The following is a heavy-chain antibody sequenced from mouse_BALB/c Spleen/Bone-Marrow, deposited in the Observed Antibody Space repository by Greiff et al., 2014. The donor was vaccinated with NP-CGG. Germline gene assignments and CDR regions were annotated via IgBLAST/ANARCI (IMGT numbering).Heavy chain of an antibody. D-gene: IGHD4-1*01. J-gene: IGHJ4*01. CDR3: ARFAGTPYTMDY. CDR1: GYSITSYYS. Sequence: EVQLQESGPDLVKPSQSLSLTCTVTGYSITSYYSWHWIRQFPGNKLEWMGYIHYSGITVYNPSPKSRISITRDTSNNQFFLQLNSVTPEDTATYYCARFAGTPYTMDYWGQGTSVTVSS. CDR2: IHYSGIT. V-gene: IGHV3-1*02.